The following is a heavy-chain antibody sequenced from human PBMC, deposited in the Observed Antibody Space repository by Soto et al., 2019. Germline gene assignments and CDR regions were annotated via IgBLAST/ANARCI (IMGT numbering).Heavy chain of an antibody. D-gene: IGHD6-6*01. CDR3: ARSTIAPRLFMYPYDS. CDR2: IYYDGNT. J-gene: IGHJ4*02. CDR1: GDSITSSNYY. V-gene: IGHV4-39*01. Sequence: QQQLQESGPGLVKASETLSLTCIVSGDSITSSNYYWGWIRQPPGKGLECLGNIYYDGNTYYNPSLKSRVTISLDTSKNQFSLRLNSVTAADTAVYYCARSTIAPRLFMYPYDSWGQGTLVTVSS.